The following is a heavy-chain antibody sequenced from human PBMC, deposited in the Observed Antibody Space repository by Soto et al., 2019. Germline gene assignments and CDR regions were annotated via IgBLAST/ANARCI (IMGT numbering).Heavy chain of an antibody. CDR1: GGSISSYY. V-gene: IGHV4-59*01. Sequence: QVQLQESGPGLVKPSETLSLTCTVSGGSISSYYWSWIRQPPGTGLEWIGYIYYSGSTNYNPSLKSRVTISVDTSKNQFSLKLSSVTAADTAVYYCARDLHGTALGYWGQGTLVTVSS. CDR3: ARDLHGTALGY. D-gene: IGHD5-18*01. J-gene: IGHJ4*02. CDR2: IYYSGST.